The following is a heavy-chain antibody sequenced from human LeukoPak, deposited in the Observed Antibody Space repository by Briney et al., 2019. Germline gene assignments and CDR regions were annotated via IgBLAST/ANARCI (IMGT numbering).Heavy chain of an antibody. CDR1: GDSISNYY. CDR2: IYPSGTT. Sequence: SSETLSFTCTVSGDSISNYYWSWIRQPAGKGLEWIGRIYPSGTTNFSPSLKSRVTMSLDTSKNQFSLNLSSVTAADTAIYYCARGLRGHDAMDVWGQGTTVTVSS. D-gene: IGHD3-16*01. V-gene: IGHV4-4*07. J-gene: IGHJ6*02. CDR3: ARGLRGHDAMDV.